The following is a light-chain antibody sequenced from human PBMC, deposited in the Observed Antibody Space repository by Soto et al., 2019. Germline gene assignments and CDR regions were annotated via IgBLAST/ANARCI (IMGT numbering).Light chain of an antibody. CDR3: QQYKIWPLT. V-gene: IGKV3-15*01. Sequence: EIVLTQSPATLSLSPGERATLSCRASQSVSSNLAWYQQKPGQSPRLLIYGASTRATGFPARFSGSGSGTEFTLTISSLQSEDFAVYYCQQYKIWPLTFGGRTKVNIK. CDR1: QSVSSN. CDR2: GAS. J-gene: IGKJ4*01.